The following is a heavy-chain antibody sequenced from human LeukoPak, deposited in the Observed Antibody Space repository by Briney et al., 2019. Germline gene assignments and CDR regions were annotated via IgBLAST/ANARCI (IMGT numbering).Heavy chain of an antibody. CDR3: ARVSCSGGSCYGRDHWYFDP. V-gene: IGHV4-59*01. J-gene: IGHJ2*01. Sequence: SETLSLTCTVSGGSISSYYWSWIRQPPGKGLEWIGYIYYSGSTNYNPSLKSRVTISVDTSKNQFSLKLSSVTAADTAVYYCARVSCSGGSCYGRDHWYFDPWGRGTLVTVSS. CDR1: GGSISSYY. D-gene: IGHD2-15*01. CDR2: IYYSGST.